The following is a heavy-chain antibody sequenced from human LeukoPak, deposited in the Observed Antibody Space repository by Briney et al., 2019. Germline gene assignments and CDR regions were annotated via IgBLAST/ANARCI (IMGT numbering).Heavy chain of an antibody. D-gene: IGHD3-3*01. J-gene: IGHJ4*02. CDR1: GFTFDDYA. V-gene: IGHV3-9*01. Sequence: GGSLRLSCAASGFTFDDYAMHWVRQAPGKGLEWVSGISWNSGSIGYVDSVKGRFTISRDNAKNSLYLQMNSLRAEDTAVYYCARGYYLDYWGQGTLVTVSS. CDR2: ISWNSGSI. CDR3: ARGYYLDY.